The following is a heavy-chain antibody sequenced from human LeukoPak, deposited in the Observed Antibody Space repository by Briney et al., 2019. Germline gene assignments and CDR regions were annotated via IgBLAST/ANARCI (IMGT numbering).Heavy chain of an antibody. V-gene: IGHV4-34*01. CDR1: GGSFSGYY. Sequence: PSETLSLTCAVYGGSFSGYYWSWIRQPPGKGLEWIGEINHSGSTNYNPSLKSRVTISVDTSKNQFSLKLSSVTAADTAVYYCARGASYDSWSGYYGRGYYFDYWGQGTLVTVSS. CDR3: ARGASYDSWSGYYGRGYYFDY. D-gene: IGHD3-3*01. CDR2: INHSGST. J-gene: IGHJ4*02.